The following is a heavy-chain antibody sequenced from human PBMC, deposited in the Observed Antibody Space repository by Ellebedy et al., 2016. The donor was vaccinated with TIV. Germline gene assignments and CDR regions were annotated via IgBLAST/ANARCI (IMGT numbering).Heavy chain of an antibody. J-gene: IGHJ6*02. CDR2: IIPIFGTA. Sequence: SVKVSXXASGGTFSSYAISWVRQAPGQGLEWMGGIIPIFGTANYAQKFQGRVTITRDTSASTAYMELSSLRSEDTAVYYCARVFIPDSSSWQTPGYYYYYGMDVWGQGTTVTVSS. D-gene: IGHD6-13*01. CDR1: GGTFSSYA. V-gene: IGHV1-69*05. CDR3: ARVFIPDSSSWQTPGYYYYYGMDV.